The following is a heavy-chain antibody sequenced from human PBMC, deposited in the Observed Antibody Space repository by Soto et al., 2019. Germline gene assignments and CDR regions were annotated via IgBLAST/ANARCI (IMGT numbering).Heavy chain of an antibody. D-gene: IGHD3-22*01. V-gene: IGHV1-58*01. CDR1: GFTFTSSA. J-gene: IGHJ4*02. CDR3: AANPWGRGMTYKLHNSDSSGYHDY. Sequence: SVKVSCKASGFTFTSSAVQWVRQARGQRLEWIGWIVVGSGNTNYAQKFQERVTITRDMSTSTAYMELSSLRSEDTAVYYCAANPWGRGMTYKLHNSDSSGYHDYWGQGTLVTVSS. CDR2: IVVGSGNT.